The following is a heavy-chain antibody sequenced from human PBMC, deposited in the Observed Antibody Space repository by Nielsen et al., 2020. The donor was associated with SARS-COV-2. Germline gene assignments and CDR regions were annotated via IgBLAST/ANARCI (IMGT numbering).Heavy chain of an antibody. Sequence: GGSLRLSCAASGFTFSSYTMSWVRQAPGKGLEWVSLIYSSGSRTYYGDSVSGRFTISRDNAKNSLYLQMNSLRAEDTALYYCAKVFPGGAYWGQGTLVTVSS. CDR3: AKVFPGGAY. V-gene: IGHV3-23*05. CDR2: IYSSGSRT. D-gene: IGHD3-10*01. J-gene: IGHJ4*02. CDR1: GFTFSSYT.